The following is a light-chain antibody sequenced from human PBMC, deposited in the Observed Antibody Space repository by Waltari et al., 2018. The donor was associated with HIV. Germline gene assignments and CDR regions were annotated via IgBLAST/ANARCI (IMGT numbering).Light chain of an antibody. CDR3: QSVDSSGSIWV. J-gene: IGLJ3*02. V-gene: IGLV3-25*03. Sequence: SYELTQPPSVSVSPGQTATITCSGDALPKQYAYWYQQKPGQAPFLVIYKDSERPSGIPERFSGSSSGTTVTLTISGVQAEDEADYHCQSVDSSGSIWVFGGGTKLTVL. CDR1: ALPKQY. CDR2: KDS.